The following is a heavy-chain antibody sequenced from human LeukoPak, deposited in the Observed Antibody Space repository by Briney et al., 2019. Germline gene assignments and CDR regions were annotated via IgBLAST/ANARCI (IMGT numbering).Heavy chain of an antibody. CDR3: ARDPPNSGYALDV. V-gene: IGHV3-21*01. CDR1: GFTFSSYS. J-gene: IGHJ3*01. Sequence: GGSLRLSCAASGFTFSSYSMNWVRQAPGKGLEWVSSISSSSSYIYYADFVKGRFTISKDNSENTLYLQMNSPRVEDTAVYYCARDPPNSGYALDVWGQGTMVTVSS. CDR2: ISSSSSYI. D-gene: IGHD7-27*01.